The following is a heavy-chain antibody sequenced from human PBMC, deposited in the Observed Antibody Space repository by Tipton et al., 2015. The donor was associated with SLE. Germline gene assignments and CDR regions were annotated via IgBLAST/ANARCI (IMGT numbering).Heavy chain of an antibody. CDR1: GGSISSYY. V-gene: IGHV4-59*08. CDR2: IYYSGST. Sequence: TLSLTCTVSGGSISSYYWSWIRQPPGKGLEWIGYIYYSGSTNYNPSLKSRVTISVDTSKNQFSLKLSSVTAADTAVYYCARNLGPEWMATKRGYFDLWGRGTLVSVSS. D-gene: IGHD5-24*01. J-gene: IGHJ2*01. CDR3: ARNLGPEWMATKRGYFDL.